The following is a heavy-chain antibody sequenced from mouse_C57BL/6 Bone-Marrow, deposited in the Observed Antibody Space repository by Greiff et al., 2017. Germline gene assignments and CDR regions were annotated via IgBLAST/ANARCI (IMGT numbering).Heavy chain of an antibody. CDR2: IFPGSGST. J-gene: IGHJ4*01. CDR1: GYTFTDYY. CDR3: ARYYGSSLYAMDY. D-gene: IGHD1-1*01. V-gene: IGHV1-75*01. Sequence: VQLQQSGPELVKPGASVKISCKASGYTFTDYYINWVKQRPGQGLEWIGWIFPGSGSTYYNEKFKGKATLTVDTSSSTAYMLLSSLTSEDSAVCFCARYYGSSLYAMDYWGQGTAVTVSS.